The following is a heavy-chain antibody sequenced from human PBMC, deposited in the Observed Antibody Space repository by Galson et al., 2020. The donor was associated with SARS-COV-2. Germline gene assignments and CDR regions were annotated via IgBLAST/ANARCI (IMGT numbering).Heavy chain of an antibody. V-gene: IGHV5-51*01. Sequence: GESLKISCEGSGYSFTNLWIGWVRQMPGKGLEWMGIIYPGDSDTRYSPSFQGQVTISADKSINTAYLQWSSLKASDSAMYYCARAVGTTRPLDYGGQGTLVTVSS. J-gene: IGHJ4*02. CDR3: ARAVGTTRPLDY. D-gene: IGHD1-26*01. CDR1: GYSFTNLW. CDR2: IYPGDSDT.